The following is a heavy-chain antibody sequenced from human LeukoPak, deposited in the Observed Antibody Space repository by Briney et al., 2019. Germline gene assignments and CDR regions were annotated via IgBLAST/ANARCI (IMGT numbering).Heavy chain of an antibody. V-gene: IGHV4-34*01. CDR3: ARDSSGWYYFDY. CDR2: VNHSGST. Sequence: PSETLSLTCTVSGGSISSYYWSWIRQPPGKGLEWIGEVNHSGSTNYNPSLKSRVTISVDTSKNQFSLKLSSVTAADTAVYYCARDSSGWYYFDYWGQGTLVTVSS. J-gene: IGHJ4*02. CDR1: GGSISSYY. D-gene: IGHD6-19*01.